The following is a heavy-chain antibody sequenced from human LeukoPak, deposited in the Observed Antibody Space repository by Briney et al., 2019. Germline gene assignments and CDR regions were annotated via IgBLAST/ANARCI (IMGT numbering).Heavy chain of an antibody. V-gene: IGHV3-23*01. J-gene: IGHJ4*02. CDR3: AKRGHYSINWYHYFDY. CDR2: ISGSGGST. Sequence: PGGSLRVSCAASGFTFSSYAMSWVRQAPGKGLVWVSGISGSGGSTYFADSVKGRFTISRDNSKNTLFLQMNSLRPDDTAVYYCAKRGHYSINWYHYFDYWGQGTLVTVSS. CDR1: GFTFSSYA. D-gene: IGHD6-13*01.